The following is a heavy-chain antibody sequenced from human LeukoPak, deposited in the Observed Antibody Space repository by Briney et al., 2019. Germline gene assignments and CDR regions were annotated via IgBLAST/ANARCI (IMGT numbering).Heavy chain of an antibody. CDR1: GFTFSSYA. Sequence: GGSLRLSCAASGFTFSSYAMHWVHQAPGKGLEYVSAISSNGGSTYYANSVKGRFTISRDNSKNTLYLQMGSLRAEDMAVYYCARGINVLRFLEWPPGPDYWGQGTLVTASS. V-gene: IGHV3-64*01. J-gene: IGHJ4*02. D-gene: IGHD3-3*01. CDR2: ISSNGGST. CDR3: ARGINVLRFLEWPPGPDY.